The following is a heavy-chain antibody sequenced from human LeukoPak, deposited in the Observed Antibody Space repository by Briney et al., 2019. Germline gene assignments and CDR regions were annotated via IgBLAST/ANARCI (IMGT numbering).Heavy chain of an antibody. Sequence: HPGGSLRLSCAASGFTVSSNYMSWVRQAPGRGLEWVSVIYSGGSTYYADSVKGRFTISRDNSKNTLYPQMNSLRAEDTAVYYCAKVGTFALDSPPRFYYGMDVWGQGTTVTVSS. CDR2: IYSGGST. J-gene: IGHJ6*02. CDR3: AKVGTFALDSPPRFYYGMDV. V-gene: IGHV3-53*01. CDR1: GFTVSSNY. D-gene: IGHD3-22*01.